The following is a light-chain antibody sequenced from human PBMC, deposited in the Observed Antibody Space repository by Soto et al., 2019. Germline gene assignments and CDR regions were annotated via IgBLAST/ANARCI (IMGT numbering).Light chain of an antibody. CDR2: STN. Sequence: QAVVTQEPSFSVSPGGTVTLTCGLSSGSASTSYYPSWYHQTPGQAPRTLISSTNTRSSGVPDRFSGSILGNKAALTITWAQADDESDYYCVLYMGSGIVVFGTGTKVTVL. J-gene: IGLJ1*01. CDR1: SGSASTSYY. V-gene: IGLV8-61*01. CDR3: VLYMGSGIVV.